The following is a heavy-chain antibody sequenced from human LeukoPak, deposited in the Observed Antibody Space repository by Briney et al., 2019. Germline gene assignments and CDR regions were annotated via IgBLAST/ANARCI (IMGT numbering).Heavy chain of an antibody. D-gene: IGHD6-19*01. CDR1: GFTFSSYW. Sequence: GGSLRLSCAASGFTFSSYWMSWVRQAPGKGLEWVSVIYSGGSTYYADSVKGRFTISRDNSKNTLYLQMNSLRAEDTAVYYCARAVADPAYFDYWGQGTLVTVSS. J-gene: IGHJ4*02. V-gene: IGHV3-66*01. CDR2: IYSGGST. CDR3: ARAVADPAYFDY.